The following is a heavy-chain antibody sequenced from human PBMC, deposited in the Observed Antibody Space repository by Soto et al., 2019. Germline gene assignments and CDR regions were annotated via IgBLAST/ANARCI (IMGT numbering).Heavy chain of an antibody. CDR3: AKDSTVAAAGSFDY. J-gene: IGHJ4*02. CDR1: GCTFSSYA. V-gene: IGHV3-23*01. D-gene: IGHD6-13*01. Sequence: WRSLRLSWAASGCTFSSYAMSWVRQTTGKGLEWVSAISGSGGSTYYADSVKGRFTISRDNSKNTLYLQMNSLRAEDTAVYYCAKDSTVAAAGSFDYWGQGTLVTVSS. CDR2: ISGSGGST.